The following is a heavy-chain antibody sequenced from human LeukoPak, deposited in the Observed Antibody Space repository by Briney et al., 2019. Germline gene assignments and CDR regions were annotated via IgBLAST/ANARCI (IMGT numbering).Heavy chain of an antibody. V-gene: IGHV3-53*01. CDR1: GFTVSSNY. D-gene: IGHD3-22*01. Sequence: PGGSLRLSCAASGFTVSSNYMSWVRQAPGKGLEWVSLIYSGGSTYYADSVQGRFTISRDNSKNTLYVQMNSLRADDTAIYYCVKDSYYYDNSGYYYVKDHWGQGTLVTVSS. J-gene: IGHJ4*02. CDR3: VKDSYYYDNSGYYYVKDH. CDR2: IYSGGST.